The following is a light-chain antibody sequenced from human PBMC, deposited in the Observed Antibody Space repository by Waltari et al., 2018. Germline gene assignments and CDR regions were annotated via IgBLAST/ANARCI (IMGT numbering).Light chain of an antibody. CDR1: QSVSSY. CDR3: QQYNSYPLT. CDR2: DAS. J-gene: IGKJ4*01. Sequence: EIVLTQSPATLSLSPGERATLSCKASQSVSSYLAWYQQKPGRTPGLLIYDASHRATGIPARFSGSGSGTDFNLIISSLEPEDFALYYCQQYNSYPLTFGGGTKVEIK. V-gene: IGKV3-11*01.